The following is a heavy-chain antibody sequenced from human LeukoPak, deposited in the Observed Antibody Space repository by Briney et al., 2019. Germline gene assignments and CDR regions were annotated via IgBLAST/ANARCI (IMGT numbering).Heavy chain of an antibody. Sequence: SETLSLTCTVSGDSISSSSYYWGWIRQPPGKGLEWIGSISYRGNTYYNPPLKGRVTISVDTSKNQFSLKLSSVTAADTAVYYCARRQTPDYWGQGTLVTVSS. D-gene: IGHD2-15*01. CDR1: GDSISSSSYY. CDR2: ISYRGNT. V-gene: IGHV4-39*01. J-gene: IGHJ4*02. CDR3: ARRQTPDY.